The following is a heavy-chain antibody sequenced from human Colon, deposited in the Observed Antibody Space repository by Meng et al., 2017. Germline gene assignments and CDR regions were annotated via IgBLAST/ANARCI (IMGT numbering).Heavy chain of an antibody. V-gene: IGHV4-4*02. D-gene: IGHD3-3*01. J-gene: IGHJ4*02. CDR3: AAIFGLGPGY. CDR1: GGSINSSDW. CDR2: IFHSGST. Sequence: QESGPGLVKPSGTLSLTCDVSGGSINSSDWWSWVRQPPGKGLEWIAEIFHSGSTNYKSSLKSRATISVDRSKNQFSLKLNSVTAADTAVYYCAAIFGLGPGYWGQGTLVTVSS.